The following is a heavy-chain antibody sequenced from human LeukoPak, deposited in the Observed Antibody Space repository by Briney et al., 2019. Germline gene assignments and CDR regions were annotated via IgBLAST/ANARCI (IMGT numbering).Heavy chain of an antibody. CDR1: GGSFSGYY. J-gene: IGHJ4*02. D-gene: IGHD2-15*01. CDR2: INHSGSN. V-gene: IGHV4-34*01. CDR3: AGGYCSGGSCYSGISYFDY. Sequence: PSETLSLTCAVYGGSFSGYYWSWLRQPPGKGREGIGEINHSGSNNYNPSLKSGVTISVDTSKNQFSLTLSSVTAAVTAVYYCAGGYCSGGSCYSGISYFDYWGQGTLVTVSS.